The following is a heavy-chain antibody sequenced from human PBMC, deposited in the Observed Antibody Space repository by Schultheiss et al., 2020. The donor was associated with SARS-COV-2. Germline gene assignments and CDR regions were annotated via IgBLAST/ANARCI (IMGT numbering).Heavy chain of an antibody. CDR3: ATWEERSGSYLGQSEGDY. CDR1: GYTFTSYG. CDR2: FIPIFGSA. J-gene: IGHJ4*02. V-gene: IGHV1-69*13. Sequence: SVKVSCKASGYTFTSYGISWVRQAPGQGLEWMGSFIPIFGSAKYAQKFQGRLTITADESTSTAYMELSSLRSEDTAVYYCATWEERSGSYLGQSEGDYWGQGTLVTVSS. D-gene: IGHD1-26*01.